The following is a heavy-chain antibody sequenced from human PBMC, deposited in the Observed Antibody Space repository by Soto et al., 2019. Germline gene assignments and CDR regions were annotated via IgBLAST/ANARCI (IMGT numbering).Heavy chain of an antibody. V-gene: IGHV3-66*04. J-gene: IGHJ4*02. D-gene: IGHD6-13*01. CDR1: GFIVTGSY. CDR2: LYSGGTT. Sequence: GGSLRLSCTASGFIVTGSYMSWVRQAPRKGLEWVSGLYSGGTTYYADSVKGRFTIYGDNSKNTLFLQMNSLRGEDTAVYFCAKQTSSSSTFHHWGQGTLVTV. CDR3: AKQTSSSSTFHH.